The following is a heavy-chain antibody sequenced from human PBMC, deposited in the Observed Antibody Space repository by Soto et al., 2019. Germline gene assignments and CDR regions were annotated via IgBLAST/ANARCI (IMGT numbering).Heavy chain of an antibody. J-gene: IGHJ4*02. CDR3: VEGWNDF. Sequence: EVQVVESGGDLVEPGGSLRLSCVTSGFMFSSAWMSWVRQGPGKGLEWVARIKSKNDGGAADYAAPVNGRFSISRDDLKSTVYLQMNSLIAEDTALYYCVEGWNDFWGQGTLVTVSS. D-gene: IGHD1-1*01. CDR1: GFMFSSAW. V-gene: IGHV3-15*01. CDR2: IKSKNDGGAA.